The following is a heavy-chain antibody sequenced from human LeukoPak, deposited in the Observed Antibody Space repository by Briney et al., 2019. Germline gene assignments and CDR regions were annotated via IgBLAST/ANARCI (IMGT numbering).Heavy chain of an antibody. CDR1: GFTFSSYG. D-gene: IGHD3-22*01. CDR3: AKDSSGYLFGHYFDY. J-gene: IGHJ4*02. CDR2: ISGSGGST. Sequence: PGGTLRLSCAASGFTFSSYGMSWVRQAPGKGLEWVSAISGSGGSTYYADSVKGRFTISRDNSKNTLYLQMNSLRAEGTAVYYCAKDSSGYLFGHYFDYWGQGTLVTVSS. V-gene: IGHV3-23*01.